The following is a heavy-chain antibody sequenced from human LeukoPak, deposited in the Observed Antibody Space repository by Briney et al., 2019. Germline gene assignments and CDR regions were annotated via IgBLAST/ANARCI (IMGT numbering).Heavy chain of an antibody. CDR1: GFTFVDYA. J-gene: IGHJ4*02. Sequence: GGSLRLSCTASGFTFVDYAMTWVRQAPGKGLEWVGFIRSNPYGGTTEYAASVKGRFTISRDDSKSIAYLQMNSLKTEDAAVYYCTRGLLPGYWGQGTLVTVSS. CDR2: IRSNPYGGTT. V-gene: IGHV3-49*04. CDR3: TRGLLPGY. D-gene: IGHD2/OR15-2a*01.